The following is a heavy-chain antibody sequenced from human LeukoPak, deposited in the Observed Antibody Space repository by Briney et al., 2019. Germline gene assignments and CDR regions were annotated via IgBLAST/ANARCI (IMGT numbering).Heavy chain of an antibody. CDR3: ARDGYTSSWYALDY. V-gene: IGHV3-66*01. CDR1: GFTVSSNY. D-gene: IGHD6-13*01. CDR2: IYSGGST. Sequence: QPGGSLRLSCAASGFTVSSNYMSWVRQAPGKGLEWVSVIYSGGSTHYTDSVKGRFTISRDNSKNTLYLQMNSLRAEDTAVYYCARDGYTSSWYALDYWGQGTLVTVSS. J-gene: IGHJ4*02.